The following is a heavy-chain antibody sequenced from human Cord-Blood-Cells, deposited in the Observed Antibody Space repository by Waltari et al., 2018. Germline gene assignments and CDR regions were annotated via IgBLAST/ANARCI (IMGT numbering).Heavy chain of an antibody. Sequence: QVQLQQWGAGLLKPSETLSLTCAVYGGSFSGYYWNWIRQPPGKGLEWIGEINHSGSTNYNPSLKSRVTISVDTSKNQFSLKLSSVTAADTAVYYCARSYDSSGYYYHYYYYGMDVWGQGTTVTVSS. CDR2: INHSGST. CDR1: GGSFSGYY. V-gene: IGHV4-34*01. J-gene: IGHJ6*02. CDR3: ARSYDSSGYYYHYYYYGMDV. D-gene: IGHD3-22*01.